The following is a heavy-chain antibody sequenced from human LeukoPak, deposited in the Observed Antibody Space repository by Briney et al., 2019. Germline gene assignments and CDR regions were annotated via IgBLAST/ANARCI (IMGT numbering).Heavy chain of an antibody. CDR3: ARVPYCSGGSCDAFDI. Sequence: SQTLSLTCTVSGGSISSGGYYWGWIRQPPGKGLEWIGYIYHSGSTYYNPSLKSRVTISVDRSKNQFSLKLSSVTAADTAVYYCARVPYCSGGSCDAFDIWGQGTMVTVSS. CDR1: GGSISSGGYY. V-gene: IGHV4-30-2*01. D-gene: IGHD2-15*01. J-gene: IGHJ3*02. CDR2: IYHSGST.